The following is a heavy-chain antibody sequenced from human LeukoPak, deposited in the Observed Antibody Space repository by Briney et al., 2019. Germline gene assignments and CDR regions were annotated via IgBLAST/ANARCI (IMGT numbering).Heavy chain of an antibody. J-gene: IGHJ4*02. CDR3: AKGTSMVLDY. V-gene: IGHV3-43*01. CDR1: GFIFDDYS. Sequence: GGSLRLSCAASGFIFDDYSMHWVRQGPGKGLEWVSLISWDGVSTETVDSVKGRFTISRDNSKNTLYLQMSSLRTEDTALYYCAKGTSMVLDYRGQGTLVTVSS. CDR2: ISWDGVST. D-gene: IGHD4/OR15-4a*01.